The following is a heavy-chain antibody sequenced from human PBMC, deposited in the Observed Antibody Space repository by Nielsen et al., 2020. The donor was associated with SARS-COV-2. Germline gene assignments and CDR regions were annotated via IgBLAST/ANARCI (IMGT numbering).Heavy chain of an antibody. Sequence: GESLKISCAAPGFTVSRYNMNWVRQAPGKGLEWVSIIYSDGSTYYAGSVKGRLTISRDNPKNTLYLQMNSLRAEDTAVYYCARGGGGMDVWGQGTTVTVSS. V-gene: IGHV3-53*01. CDR1: GFTVSRYN. D-gene: IGHD3-16*01. CDR2: IYSDGST. CDR3: ARGGGGMDV. J-gene: IGHJ6*01.